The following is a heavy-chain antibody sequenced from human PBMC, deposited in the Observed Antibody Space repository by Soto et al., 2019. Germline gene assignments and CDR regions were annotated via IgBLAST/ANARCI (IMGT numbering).Heavy chain of an antibody. CDR3: ARLYYDFWSGLDDWFDP. CDR2: IYHSGST. Sequence: PSETLSLTCAVSGGSISSSNWWSWVRQPPGKGLEWIGEIYHSGSTNYNPSLKSRVTISVDKSKNQFSLKLSSVTAADTAVYYCARLYYDFWSGLDDWFDPWGQGTLVT. CDR1: GGSISSSNW. D-gene: IGHD3-3*01. V-gene: IGHV4-4*02. J-gene: IGHJ5*02.